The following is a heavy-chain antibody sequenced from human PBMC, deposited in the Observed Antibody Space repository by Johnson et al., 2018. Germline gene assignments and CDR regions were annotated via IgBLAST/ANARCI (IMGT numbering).Heavy chain of an antibody. D-gene: IGHD3-10*01. CDR1: GYTFTSYY. CDR3: EGLWIGDLFSQTHRG. Sequence: QVQLVQSGAEVKKPGASVKVSCKASGYTFTSYYMHWVRQAPGQGLEWMGIINPSGGSTSYAQKFQGRVTMTRDTSTSTVYMELSSLRAEDTAVYYCEGLWIGDLFSQTHRGWGQGTTVTVSS. CDR2: INPSGGST. V-gene: IGHV1-46*01. J-gene: IGHJ6*02.